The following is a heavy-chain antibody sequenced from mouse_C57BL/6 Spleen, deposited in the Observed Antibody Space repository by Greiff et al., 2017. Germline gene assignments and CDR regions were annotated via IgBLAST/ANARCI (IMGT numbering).Heavy chain of an antibody. D-gene: IGHD1-1*01. CDR2: ISDGGSYT. J-gene: IGHJ1*03. Sequence: EVQRVESGGGLVKPGGSLKLSCAASGFTFSSYAMSWVRQTPEKRLEWVATISDGGSYTYYPDNVKGRFTISRDNAKNNLYLQMSHLKSEDTAMYYCARYTVVVRYFDVWGTGTTVTVSS. CDR1: GFTFSSYA. V-gene: IGHV5-4*01. CDR3: ARYTVVVRYFDV.